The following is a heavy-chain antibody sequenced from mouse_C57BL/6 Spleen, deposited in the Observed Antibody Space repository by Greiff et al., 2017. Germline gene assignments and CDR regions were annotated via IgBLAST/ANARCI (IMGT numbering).Heavy chain of an antibody. V-gene: IGHV5S21*01. CDR2: ISSGGDYI. J-gene: IGHJ1*03. Sequence: EVKLVESGEGLVKPGGSLKLSCAASGFTFSSYAMSWVRQTPEKRLEWVAYISSGGDYIYYADTVKGRFNISRDNARNTLYLQMSSLKSEDTAMYYCTRGNYDDWYFDVWGTGTTVTVSS. D-gene: IGHD2-4*01. CDR3: TRGNYDDWYFDV. CDR1: GFTFSSYA.